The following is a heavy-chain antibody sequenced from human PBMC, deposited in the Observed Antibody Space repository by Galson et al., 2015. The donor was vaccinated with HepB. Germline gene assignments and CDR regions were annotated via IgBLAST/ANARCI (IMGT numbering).Heavy chain of an antibody. J-gene: IGHJ4*02. V-gene: IGHV4-59*08. CDR1: GGSMSSYY. CDR3: ASYSYGTRYFDY. CDR2: IYDSGST. D-gene: IGHD5-18*01. Sequence: LSLTCTVSGGSMSSYYWSWIRQPPGKGLEWIGYIYDSGSTNYNPSLKSRVTISVDTSKNQFSLKLSSVTAADTAVYYCASYSYGTRYFDYWGQGTLVTVSS.